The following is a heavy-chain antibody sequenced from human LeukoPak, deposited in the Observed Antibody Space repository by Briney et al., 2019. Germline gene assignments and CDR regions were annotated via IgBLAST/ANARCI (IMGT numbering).Heavy chain of an antibody. CDR1: GYTFTSYD. CDR2: MNPISGNT. V-gene: IGHV1-8*01. CDR3: ARGVGYCSGGSCYYNWFDP. Sequence: ASVKVSCKASGYTFTSYDINWVRQATGQGLEWMGWMNPISGNTGYAQKFQGRVTMTRNTSISTAYMELSSLRSEDTAVYYCARGVGYCSGGSCYYNWFDPWGQGTLVTVSS. D-gene: IGHD2-15*01. J-gene: IGHJ5*02.